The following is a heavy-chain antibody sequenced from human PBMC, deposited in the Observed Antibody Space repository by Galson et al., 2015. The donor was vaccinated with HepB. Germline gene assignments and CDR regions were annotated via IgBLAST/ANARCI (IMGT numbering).Heavy chain of an antibody. D-gene: IGHD1-1*01. CDR1: GFTFSSYA. CDR2: INDSGGST. CDR3: AKDLDGSAPKPDHGMDV. J-gene: IGHJ6*02. V-gene: IGHV3-23*01. Sequence: SLRLSCAASGFTFSSYAMNWVRQAPGKGLERVSTINDSGGSTHYTDSVKGRFTISRDNSKNTLYLQMNSLRAEDTAVYYCAKDLDGSAPKPDHGMDVWGQGTTVTVSS.